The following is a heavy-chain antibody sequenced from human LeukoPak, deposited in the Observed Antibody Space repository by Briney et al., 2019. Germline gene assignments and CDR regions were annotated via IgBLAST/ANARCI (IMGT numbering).Heavy chain of an antibody. D-gene: IGHD3-10*01. Sequence: SETLSLTCTVSGASISSSSHYWGWIRQPPGKGLEWIGSIYYSGSTYYNPSLKSRVTISVDTSKNQFSLKLSSVTAADTAVYYCARGIWFGDGRRDGMDVWGQGTTVTVSS. CDR3: ARGIWFGDGRRDGMDV. CDR2: IYYSGST. V-gene: IGHV4-39*07. J-gene: IGHJ6*02. CDR1: GASISSSSHY.